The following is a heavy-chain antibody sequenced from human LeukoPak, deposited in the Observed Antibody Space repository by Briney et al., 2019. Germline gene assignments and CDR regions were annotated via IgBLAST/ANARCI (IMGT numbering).Heavy chain of an antibody. J-gene: IGHJ4*02. Sequence: GGSLRLSCAASGFTFRTYSMNWVRQAPGKGLEWVSSISSSSSYIYYAESLKGRFTISRDNAKKSLYLQINSLRAEGTAVYYCARSYDFWSAFDSWGQGTLVTVSS. V-gene: IGHV3-21*01. D-gene: IGHD3-3*01. CDR2: ISSSSSYI. CDR1: GFTFRTYS. CDR3: ARSYDFWSAFDS.